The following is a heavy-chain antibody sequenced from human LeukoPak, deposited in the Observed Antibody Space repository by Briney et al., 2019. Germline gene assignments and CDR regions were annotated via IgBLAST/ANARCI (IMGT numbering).Heavy chain of an antibody. CDR1: GGTFSSYA. Sequence: ASVKFSCKASGGTFSSYASSWVRQAPGQGLEWMGGIIPIVGTANYPQKFQGRVTITADESTSTAYMELSSLRSEDTAVYYCARHGGSSYGYDHWGQGTLVTVSS. CDR2: IIPIVGTA. CDR3: ARHGGSSYGYDH. J-gene: IGHJ5*02. V-gene: IGHV1-69*13. D-gene: IGHD5-18*01.